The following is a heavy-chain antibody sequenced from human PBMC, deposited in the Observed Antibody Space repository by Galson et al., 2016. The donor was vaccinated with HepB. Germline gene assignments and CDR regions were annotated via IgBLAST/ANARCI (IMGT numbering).Heavy chain of an antibody. D-gene: IGHD6-19*01. CDR2: INSDGSST. J-gene: IGHJ5*02. CDR1: GFTFSSYW. V-gene: IGHV3-74*01. CDR3: ARGRVAVAVSWFDP. Sequence: SLRLSCAASGFTFSSYWMHWVRQAPGKGLVWVSRINSDGSSTSYAESVKGRFTISRDNAKNTLYLQMNSLRAEDTAVYYCARGRVAVAVSWFDPWGQGTLVTVSS.